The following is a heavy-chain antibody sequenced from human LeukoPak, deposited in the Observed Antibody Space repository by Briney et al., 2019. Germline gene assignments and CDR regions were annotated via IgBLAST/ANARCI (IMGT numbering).Heavy chain of an antibody. D-gene: IGHD2-15*01. CDR3: ARDRFGGYCSGGSCYGGNYFDY. Sequence: GGSLRLSCAASGFTFSSYSMNWVRQAPGKGLEWVSSISSSSSYIYYADSVKGRFTISRDNAKNLLYLQMNSLRAEDTAVYYCARDRFGGYCSGGSCYGGNYFDYWGQGTLVTVSS. V-gene: IGHV3-21*01. CDR2: ISSSSSYI. CDR1: GFTFSSYS. J-gene: IGHJ4*02.